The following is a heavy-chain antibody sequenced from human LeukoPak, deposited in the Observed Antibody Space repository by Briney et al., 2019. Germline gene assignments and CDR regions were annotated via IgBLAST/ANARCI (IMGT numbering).Heavy chain of an antibody. Sequence: AGESLKISCKGSGYSFTSYWISWVRQMPGKGLEWMGRIDPSDSYTNYSPSFQGHVTISADKSISTAYLQWSSLKASDTAMYYCARHSPVAANLYYYYYGMDVWGQGTTVSVSS. D-gene: IGHD6-19*01. V-gene: IGHV5-10-1*01. CDR2: IDPSDSYT. CDR1: GYSFTSYW. J-gene: IGHJ6*02. CDR3: ARHSPVAANLYYYYYGMDV.